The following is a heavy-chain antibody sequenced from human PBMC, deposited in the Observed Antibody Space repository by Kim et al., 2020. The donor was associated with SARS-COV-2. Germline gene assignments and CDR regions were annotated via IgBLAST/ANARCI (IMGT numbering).Heavy chain of an antibody. V-gene: IGHV1-46*01. J-gene: IGHJ6*02. Sequence: ASVKVSCKASGYTFTSYYMHWVRQAPGQGLEWMGIINPSGGSTSYAQKFQGRVTMTRDTSTSTVYMELSSLRSEDTAVYYCARDLGIAAAGTDPLYGMDVWGQGTTVTVSS. CDR3: ARDLGIAAAGTDPLYGMDV. CDR1: GYTFTSYY. CDR2: INPSGGST. D-gene: IGHD6-13*01.